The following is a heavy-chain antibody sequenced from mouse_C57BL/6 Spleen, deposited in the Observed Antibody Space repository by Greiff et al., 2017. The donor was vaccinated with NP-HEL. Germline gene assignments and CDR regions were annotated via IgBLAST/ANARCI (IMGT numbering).Heavy chain of an antibody. CDR2: IDPNSGGT. Sequence: VQLQQPGAELVKPGASVKLSCKASGYIFTSYWMHWVKQRPGRGLEWIGRIDPNSGGTKYNEKFQSKATLTVDKPSSTAYMQLSSLTSEDSAGYYWARPYGSSFLFDYWGQGTTLTVSS. CDR3: ARPYGSSFLFDY. V-gene: IGHV1-72*01. J-gene: IGHJ2*01. D-gene: IGHD1-1*01. CDR1: GYIFTSYW.